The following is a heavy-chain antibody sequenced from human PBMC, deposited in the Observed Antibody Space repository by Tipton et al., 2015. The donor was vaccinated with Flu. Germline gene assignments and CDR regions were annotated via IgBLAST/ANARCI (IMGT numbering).Heavy chain of an antibody. V-gene: IGHV3-23*01. J-gene: IGHJ3*02. CDR3: AKSSRWLSDAFDI. CDR1: GFTFSSYA. Sequence: CAASGFTFSSYAMSWVRQAPGKGLEWVSAISGSGGSTYYADSVKGRFTISRDNSKNTLYLQMNSLRAEDTAVYYCAKSSRWLSDAFDIWGQGTMVTVSS. CDR2: ISGSGGST. D-gene: IGHD5-12*01.